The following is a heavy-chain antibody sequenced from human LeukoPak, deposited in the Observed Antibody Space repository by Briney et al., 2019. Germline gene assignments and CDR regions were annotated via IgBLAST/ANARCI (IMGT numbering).Heavy chain of an antibody. V-gene: IGHV3-33*01. Sequence: GGSLRLSCAASGFTFSSYGMHWVHQAPGKGLEWVAIIWYDGSNEYYADSVKGRFTISRDNSKNTLYLQMNSLRAEDTAVYYCARALWPYYFDYWGQGTLVTVSS. CDR1: GFTFSSYG. CDR3: ARALWPYYFDY. CDR2: IWYDGSNE. D-gene: IGHD2-21*01. J-gene: IGHJ4*02.